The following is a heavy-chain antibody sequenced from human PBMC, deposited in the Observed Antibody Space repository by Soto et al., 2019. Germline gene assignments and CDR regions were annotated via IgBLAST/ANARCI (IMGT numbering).Heavy chain of an antibody. J-gene: IGHJ4*02. D-gene: IGHD2-15*01. Sequence: XSVKVSCKASGYTFTSYDINWVRQATGQGLEWMGWMNPNSGNTGYAQKFQGRVTMTRNTSISTAYMELSSLRSEDTAVYYCARGRVIYCSGGSCYVYWGQGTLVTVSS. CDR2: MNPNSGNT. CDR3: ARGRVIYCSGGSCYVY. CDR1: GYTFTSYD. V-gene: IGHV1-8*01.